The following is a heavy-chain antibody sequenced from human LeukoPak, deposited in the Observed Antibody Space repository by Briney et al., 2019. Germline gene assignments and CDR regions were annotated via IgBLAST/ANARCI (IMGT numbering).Heavy chain of an antibody. CDR3: VKDPGRDYYYYGMDV. CDR2: ISSNGGST. CDR1: GFTFSSYA. J-gene: IGHJ6*04. Sequence: GGSLRLSCSASGFTFSSYAMHWVRQAPGKGLEYVSAISSNGGSTYYADSVKGRFTISRDNSKNTLYLQMSSLRAEDTAEYYCVKDPGRDYYYYGMDVWGKGTTVTVSS. D-gene: IGHD2-15*01. V-gene: IGHV3-64D*06.